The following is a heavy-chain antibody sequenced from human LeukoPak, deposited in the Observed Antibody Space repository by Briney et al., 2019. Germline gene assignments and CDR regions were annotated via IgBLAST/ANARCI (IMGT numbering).Heavy chain of an antibody. CDR2: INTNTGNP. D-gene: IGHD2-2*01. Sequence: GESLKVSCKASGYTFTSYAMNWVRQAPGQGLEWMGWINTNTGNPTYAQGFTGRFVFSLDTSVSTAYLQISSLKAEGTAVYYCARPDGVPATANFDYWGQGTLVTVSS. CDR1: GYTFTSYA. V-gene: IGHV7-4-1*02. CDR3: ARPDGVPATANFDY. J-gene: IGHJ4*02.